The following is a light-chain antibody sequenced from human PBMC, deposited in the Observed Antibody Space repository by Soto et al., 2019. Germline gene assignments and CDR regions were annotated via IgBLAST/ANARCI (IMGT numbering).Light chain of an antibody. CDR3: QQYSKWPIT. Sequence: EMVMTQSPAILSVSPGESATLSCRACQSVNSNYLAWYQQHPGQPPRLLIYGISTRATGIPARFSGSGSGTEFSLTISSLQSEDFAAYYCQQYSKWPITFGQGTRLEIK. J-gene: IGKJ5*01. V-gene: IGKV3-15*01. CDR1: QSVNSN. CDR2: GIS.